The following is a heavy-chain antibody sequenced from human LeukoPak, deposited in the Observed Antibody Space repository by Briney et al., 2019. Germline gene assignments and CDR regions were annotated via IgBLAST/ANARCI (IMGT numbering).Heavy chain of an antibody. CDR3: ARDLYPYYYDTSGYYFDY. J-gene: IGHJ4*02. V-gene: IGHV3-48*04. CDR1: GFTFSTYN. CDR2: ISTSSSTI. D-gene: IGHD3-22*01. Sequence: GGSLRLSCAASGFTFSTYNMNWVRQAPGKGLEWVSYISTSSSTIYYADSVKGRFTISRDNAKKSLYLQMNSLRAEDTAVYYCARDLYPYYYDTSGYYFDYWGQGTLVTVSS.